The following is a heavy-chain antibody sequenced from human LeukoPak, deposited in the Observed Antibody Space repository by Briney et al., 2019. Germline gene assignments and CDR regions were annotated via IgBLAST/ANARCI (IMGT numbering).Heavy chain of an antibody. CDR1: GYIFTTYP. D-gene: IGHD3-10*01. CDR3: ARAGSFGSGEGH. Sequence: ASVKISCKASGYIFTTYPINWVRQAPGQGLEWMGRIDTNTDNPTYARNFTGRFVFSLDTSVTTAYLQISSLKAEDTAVYFCARAGSFGSGEGHWGQGTLVTVSS. CDR2: IDTNTDNP. J-gene: IGHJ4*02. V-gene: IGHV7-4-1*02.